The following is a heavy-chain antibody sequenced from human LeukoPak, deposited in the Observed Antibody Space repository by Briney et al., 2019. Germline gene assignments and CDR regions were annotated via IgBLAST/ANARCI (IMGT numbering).Heavy chain of an antibody. J-gene: IGHJ4*02. CDR3: AKHDRHFDILTGYYSPTFYFDY. Sequence: GGSLRLSCAASGFTFSNYAMSWVRQAPGKGLEWVSAVRGGGDSTYYADSVKGRFTISRDNSKNSLYLQMNSLRAEDTALYYCAKHDRHFDILTGYYSPTFYFDYWGQGTLVTVSS. D-gene: IGHD3-9*01. CDR1: GFTFSNYA. CDR2: VRGGGDST. V-gene: IGHV3-23*01.